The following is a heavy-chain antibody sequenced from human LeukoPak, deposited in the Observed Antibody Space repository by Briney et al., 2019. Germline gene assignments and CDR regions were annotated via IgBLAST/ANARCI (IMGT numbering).Heavy chain of an antibody. V-gene: IGHV4-59*01. CDR3: ARYVTMVRGVITSWAFDY. D-gene: IGHD3-10*01. Sequence: SETLSLTCTVSGGSISSYYWSWIRQPPGKGLEWIGYIYYTGYTNYNPSLKSRVTISVDTSKNQFSLKLSSVTAADTAVYYCARYVTMVRGVITSWAFDYWGQGTLVTVSS. CDR1: GGSISSYY. CDR2: IYYTGYT. J-gene: IGHJ4*02.